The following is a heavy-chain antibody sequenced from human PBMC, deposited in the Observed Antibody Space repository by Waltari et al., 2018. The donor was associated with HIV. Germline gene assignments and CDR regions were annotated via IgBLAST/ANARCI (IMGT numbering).Heavy chain of an antibody. CDR2: ISGNGGSR. J-gene: IGHJ4*02. D-gene: IGHD2-2*01. CDR1: GFTFRIYV. CDR3: AKVPVLPTGREDY. Sequence: EVQLVESGGGLVQPGESLRLSCAASGFTFRIYVMTWVRQAPGKRLQWVAGISGNGGSRYYTDSVKGRFTISRDNSKKTLYLQMDSLRAEDTAVYYCAKVPVLPTGREDYWGQGTLVTVSS. V-gene: IGHV3-23*04.